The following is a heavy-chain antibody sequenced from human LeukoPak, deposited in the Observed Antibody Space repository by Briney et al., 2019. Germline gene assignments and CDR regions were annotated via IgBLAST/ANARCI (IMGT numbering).Heavy chain of an antibody. D-gene: IGHD6-13*01. CDR2: ISDSGGNT. CDR3: AKEDEGYSSSPNALEY. J-gene: IGHJ4*02. Sequence: GGSLRLSCAASGFTFSSYAMSWVRQAPGKGLEWVSAISDSGGNTYYADSVKGRFTISRDNSKNTLYLQMNSLRAEDTAVYYCAKEDEGYSSSPNALEYWGQGTLVTVSS. CDR1: GFTFSSYA. V-gene: IGHV3-23*01.